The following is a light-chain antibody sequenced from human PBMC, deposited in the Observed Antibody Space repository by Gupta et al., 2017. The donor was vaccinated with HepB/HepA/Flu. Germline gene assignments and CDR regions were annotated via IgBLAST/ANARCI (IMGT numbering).Light chain of an antibody. Sequence: QSALTPSASVSGSPGQSITIPCTGPSSDVGGYNFVSWYQQHPGKAPKLILYHVNNRPSVCSNRFSGSKSGNTASLTISGRQAEDEADYYCSSYTSSSTLLFGGGTKLTVL. CDR2: HVN. CDR1: SSDVGGYNF. J-gene: IGLJ2*01. V-gene: IGLV2-14*01. CDR3: SSYTSSSTLL.